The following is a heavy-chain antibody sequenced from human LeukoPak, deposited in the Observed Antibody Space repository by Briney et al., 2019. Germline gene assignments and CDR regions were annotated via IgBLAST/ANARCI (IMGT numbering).Heavy chain of an antibody. CDR2: IYYSGST. V-gene: IGHV4-59*02. J-gene: IGHJ5*02. CDR1: GGSVSSYY. CDR3: ARGGNYWPQWWFDP. Sequence: SETLSLTCTVSGGSVSSYYWSWIRQPPGKGLEWIGYIYYSGSTNYNPSLKSRVTMSLDASKNQFSLELNSVTPADTAVYYCARGGNYWPQWWFDPWGRGTLVSVSS. D-gene: IGHD1-26*01.